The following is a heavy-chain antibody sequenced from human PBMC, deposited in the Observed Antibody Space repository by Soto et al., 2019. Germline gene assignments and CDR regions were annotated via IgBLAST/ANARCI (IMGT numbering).Heavy chain of an antibody. CDR1: EFSLSDQY. CDR3: AKDRSRSYGSGYPLGYFDS. D-gene: IGHD3-22*01. J-gene: IGHJ4*02. Sequence: GGSLRLSCTVSAVSEFSLSDQYMDWVRQAPGKGLGWVGRSRNRVNNFSTAYAASVQGRFTISRDESKNTVYLQMHSLKTDDTAVYYCAKDRSRSYGSGYPLGYFDSWGQGTLVTVSS. V-gene: IGHV3-72*01. CDR2: SRNRVNNFST.